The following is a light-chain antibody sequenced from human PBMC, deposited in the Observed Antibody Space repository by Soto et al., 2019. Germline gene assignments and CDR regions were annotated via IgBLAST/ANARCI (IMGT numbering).Light chain of an antibody. CDR3: QQYSSSPVH. CDR2: GAS. J-gene: IGKJ2*01. V-gene: IGKV3-20*01. Sequence: EIVLTQSPGTLSLSPGERATLSCRASQSVSSSYLAWYQQKPGQAPRLLIYGASSRATGIPDRFSGSGSGTDFTLTISRLEPEDFAVYYCQQYSSSPVHFGQGTKLEIK. CDR1: QSVSSSY.